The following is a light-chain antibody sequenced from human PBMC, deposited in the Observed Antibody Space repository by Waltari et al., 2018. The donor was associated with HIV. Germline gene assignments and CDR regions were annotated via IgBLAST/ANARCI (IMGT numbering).Light chain of an antibody. CDR2: MND. J-gene: IGLJ2*01. CDR3: AVWDDSLGGAV. CDR1: GSHIGTHS. Sequence: QSVVTQPPSASGTLGQRVTISCSGSGSHIGTHSVKWYQHFPGTAPNLLIYMNDQRPSGVPGRFSGSHSGTSASLAISGLQYDDDAVYYCAVWDDSLGGAVFGGGTKLTVL. V-gene: IGLV1-47*01.